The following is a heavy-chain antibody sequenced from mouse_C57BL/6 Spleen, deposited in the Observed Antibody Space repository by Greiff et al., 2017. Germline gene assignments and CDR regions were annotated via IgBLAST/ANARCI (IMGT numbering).Heavy chain of an antibody. CDR3: ARGGIYYGNYVGYFDY. V-gene: IGHV1-4*01. Sequence: VQLQQSGAELARPGASVKMSCKASGYTFTSYTMHWVKQRPGQGLEWIGYINPSSGYTKYNQKFKDKATLTADKSSSTAYMQLSSLTSEDSAVYYCARGGIYYGNYVGYFDYWGQGTTLTVSS. D-gene: IGHD2-1*01. CDR1: GYTFTSYT. J-gene: IGHJ2*01. CDR2: INPSSGYT.